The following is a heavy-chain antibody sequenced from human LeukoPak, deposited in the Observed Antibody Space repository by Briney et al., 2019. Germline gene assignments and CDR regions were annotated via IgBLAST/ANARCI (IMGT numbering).Heavy chain of an antibody. Sequence: PSETLSLTWTVDAGSISSYYWSWIRQPPGKGLEWVGYIYYSGSTNYNPSLKSRVTISVDTSKNQFSLKLSSVTAADTAVYYCARGPGIAAAGPNTDYWGQGTLVTVSS. J-gene: IGHJ4*02. CDR1: AGSISSYY. CDR3: ARGPGIAAAGPNTDY. D-gene: IGHD6-13*01. CDR2: IYYSGST. V-gene: IGHV4-59*01.